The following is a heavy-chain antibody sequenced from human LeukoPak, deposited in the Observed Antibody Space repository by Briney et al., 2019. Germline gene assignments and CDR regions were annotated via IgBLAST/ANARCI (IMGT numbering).Heavy chain of an antibody. CDR3: ARAAVRGVTNY. V-gene: IGHV1-69*13. CDR2: IIPIFGTA. Sequence: SVKVSCKASGYTFSIYAISWVRQAPGQGLEWMGGIIPIFGTANYAQKFQGRVTVTADESTSTAYMELSSLRSEDTAVYYCARAAVRGVTNYWGQGTLVTVSS. CDR1: GYTFSIYA. J-gene: IGHJ4*02. D-gene: IGHD3-10*01.